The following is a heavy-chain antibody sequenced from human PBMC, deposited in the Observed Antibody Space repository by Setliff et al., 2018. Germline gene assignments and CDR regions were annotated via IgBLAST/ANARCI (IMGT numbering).Heavy chain of an antibody. Sequence: PGGSLRLSCAASGFAFNRHGMNWVRQAPGKGLEYVSGISSDGGSTYYANSVKDRFTISRDNSKNTLWLQMGSLRAEDMAVYYCARDDYNYGYNSWGQGTLVTVSS. D-gene: IGHD5-18*01. CDR2: ISSDGGST. V-gene: IGHV3-64*01. J-gene: IGHJ4*02. CDR1: GFAFNRHG. CDR3: ARDDYNYGYNS.